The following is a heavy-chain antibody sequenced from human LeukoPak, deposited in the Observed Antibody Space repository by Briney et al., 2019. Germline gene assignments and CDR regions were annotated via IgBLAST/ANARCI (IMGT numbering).Heavy chain of an antibody. J-gene: IGHJ4*02. V-gene: IGHV4-59*08. D-gene: IGHD3-10*01. CDR1: GDSITSSH. CDR3: ARHQYYSGSETHYNPTFDY. CDR2: VSYSGST. Sequence: SETLSLTCTVSGDSITSSHWSWIRQPPGKGLEWVGYVSYSGSTTYNPSLRSRVTISVDTSKNQFSLRLSSVTAADTAVYYCARHQYYSGSETHYNPTFDYWGQGTLVTVSS.